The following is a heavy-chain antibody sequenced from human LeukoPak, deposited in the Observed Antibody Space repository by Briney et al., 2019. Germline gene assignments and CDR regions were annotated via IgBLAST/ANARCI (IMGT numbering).Heavy chain of an antibody. D-gene: IGHD3-22*01. CDR1: GGSISSYY. V-gene: IGHV4-59*01. CDR2: IYYSGST. CDR3: ARSAYYYDSSGYYWFDP. Sequence: SETLSLTCTVSGGSISSYYWSWIRQPPGKGLEWVGYIYYSGSTNYNPSLKSRVTISVDTSKNQFSLKLSSVTAADTAVYYCARSAYYYDSSGYYWFDPWGQGTLVTVSS. J-gene: IGHJ5*02.